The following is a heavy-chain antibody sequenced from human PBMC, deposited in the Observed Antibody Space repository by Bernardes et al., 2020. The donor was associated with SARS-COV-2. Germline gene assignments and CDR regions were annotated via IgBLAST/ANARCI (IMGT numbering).Heavy chain of an antibody. V-gene: IGHV1-18*04. D-gene: IGHD4-17*01. CDR1: GYTLTSYD. CDR3: ATDRSSYSDYPFFDL. CDR2: VSGENGNT. J-gene: IGHJ4*02. Sequence: ASVKVSCKASGYTLTSYDMSWVRQAPGQGLEWMGRVSGENGNTKYAQKFQGRVTMTTDTSTSTAYMELRSLRSDDTAVYYCATDRSSYSDYPFFDLWGQGSLVTVSS.